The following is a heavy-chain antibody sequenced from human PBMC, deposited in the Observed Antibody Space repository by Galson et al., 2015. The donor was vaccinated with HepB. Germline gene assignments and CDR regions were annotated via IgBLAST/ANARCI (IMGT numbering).Heavy chain of an antibody. J-gene: IGHJ4*02. CDR3: ARGPWFGDLLSPARSDF. CDR1: GYTFTTYY. V-gene: IGHV1-46*03. CDR2: INLSGGST. Sequence: SVKVSCKASGYTFTTYYMHWVRQAPGQGLEWMGIINLSGGSTTYAQSFQGRVTMTRDTSTSTVYMVLSSLRSEDTAVYYCARGPWFGDLLSPARSDFWGQGTLITVSS. D-gene: IGHD3-10*01.